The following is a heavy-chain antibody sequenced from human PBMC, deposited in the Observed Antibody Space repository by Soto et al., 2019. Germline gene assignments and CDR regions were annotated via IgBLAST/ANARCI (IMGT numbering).Heavy chain of an antibody. CDR3: ARGGVGASIPSYGMDV. J-gene: IGHJ6*02. CDR2: IYYSGST. Sequence: KPSETLSLTCTVSGGSISSYYWSWIRQPPGKGLEWIGYIYYSGSTNYNPSLKSRVTISVDTSKNQFSLKLSSVTAADTAVYYCARGGVGASIPSYGMDVWGQGTTVTVSS. CDR1: GGSISSYY. V-gene: IGHV4-59*01. D-gene: IGHD1-26*01.